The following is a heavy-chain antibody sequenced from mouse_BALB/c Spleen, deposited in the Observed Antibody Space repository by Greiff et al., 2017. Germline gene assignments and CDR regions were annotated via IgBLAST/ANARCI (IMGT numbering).Heavy chain of an antibody. CDR1: GFTFSSYT. J-gene: IGHJ1*01. CDR2: ISNGGGST. V-gene: IGHV5-12-2*01. CDR3: ARHDWDVPLYWYFDV. Sequence: EVKVVESGGGLVQPGGSLKLSCAASGFTFSSYTMSWVRQTPEKRLEWVAYISNGGGSTYYPDTVKGRFTISRDNAKNTLYLQMSSLKSEDTAMYYCARHDWDVPLYWYFDVWGAGTTVTVSS. D-gene: IGHD4-1*01.